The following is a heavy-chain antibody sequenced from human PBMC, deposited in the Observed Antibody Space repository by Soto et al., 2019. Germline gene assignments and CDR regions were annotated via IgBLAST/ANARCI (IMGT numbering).Heavy chain of an antibody. CDR3: AGGLYCSSTSCYDY. J-gene: IGHJ4*02. D-gene: IGHD2-2*01. CDR1: GFTFSSYW. CDR2: IKQDGSEK. Sequence: GGSLRLSCAASGFTFSSYWMSWVRQAPGKGLEWVANIKQDGSEKYYVDSVKGRFTISRDNAKNSLYLQMNSLRAEDAAVYYCAGGLYCSSTSCYDYWGQGTLVTVSS. V-gene: IGHV3-7*04.